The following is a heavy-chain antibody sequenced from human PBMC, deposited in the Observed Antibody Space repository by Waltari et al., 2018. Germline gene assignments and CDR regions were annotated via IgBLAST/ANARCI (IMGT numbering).Heavy chain of an antibody. D-gene: IGHD2-2*01. Sequence: QVQLQESGPGLVKPSETLSLTCPVSGSSISSYYWSWIRQPAGKGLEWIGRFYTSGSTNYNPSLKSRVTMSVDTSKNQFSLKLRSVTAADTAVYYCAREPAATSYYFYMDVWGKGTTVT. J-gene: IGHJ6*03. V-gene: IGHV4-4*07. CDR3: AREPAATSYYFYMDV. CDR1: GSSISSYY. CDR2: FYTSGST.